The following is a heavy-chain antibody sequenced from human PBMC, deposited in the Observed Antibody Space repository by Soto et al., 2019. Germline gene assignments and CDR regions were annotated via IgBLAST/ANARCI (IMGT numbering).Heavy chain of an antibody. V-gene: IGHV1-69*13. CDR2: IIPIFGTA. CDR3: AREHCSSTSCYNYFDY. D-gene: IGHD2-2*02. Sequence: GASVKVSCKASGGTFSSYAISWVRQAPGQGLEWMGGIIPIFGTANYAQKFQGRVTITADESTSTAYMELSSLRSEDTAVYYCAREHCSSTSCYNYFDYWGQGTLVTVSS. CDR1: GGTFSSYA. J-gene: IGHJ4*02.